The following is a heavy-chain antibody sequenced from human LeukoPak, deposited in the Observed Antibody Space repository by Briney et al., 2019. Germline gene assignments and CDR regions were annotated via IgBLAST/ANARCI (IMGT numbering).Heavy chain of an antibody. CDR2: ISYDGSVK. CDR1: GFSFSSYG. J-gene: IGHJ4*02. CDR3: AKGRDGDYSYGSYYFDQ. V-gene: IGHV3-30*18. Sequence: TGGSLRLSCAVSGFSFSSYGMHWVRQAPGKGLEWVSVISYDGSVKYYADSVKGRFTISRDNPKNTLYLQMNSLGAEDTAVYYCAKGRDGDYSYGSYYFDQWGQGTLVTVSS. D-gene: IGHD5-18*01.